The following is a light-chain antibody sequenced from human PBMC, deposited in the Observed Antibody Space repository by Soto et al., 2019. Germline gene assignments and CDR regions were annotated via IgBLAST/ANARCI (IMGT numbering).Light chain of an antibody. V-gene: IGLV2-14*01. CDR1: SSDVGGYNY. CDR2: DVS. J-gene: IGLJ2*01. CDR3: SSYTSSSTVV. Sequence: QSVLTQPASVSGSPGQSITISCTGTSSDVGGYNYVSWYQQHPVKAPKLMIYDVSNRPSGVSNRFAGSMSGNTASLTISGLQAEDEADYYCSSYTSSSTVVFGVGTKVTVL.